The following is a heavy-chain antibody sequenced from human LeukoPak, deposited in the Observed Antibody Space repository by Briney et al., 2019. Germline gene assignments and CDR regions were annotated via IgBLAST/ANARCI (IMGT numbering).Heavy chain of an antibody. D-gene: IGHD3-10*01. CDR2: IYYSGST. CDR1: GGSIRNYY. CDR3: ARVLRGSGYYYYYYMDV. J-gene: IGHJ6*03. Sequence: SETLSLTCTVSGGSIRNYYWSWIRQPPGKGLEWIGYIYYSGSTNYSPSLKSRVTISVDTSKNQFSLKLSSVTAADTAVYYCARVLRGSGYYYYYYMDVWGKGTTVTVSS. V-gene: IGHV4-59*01.